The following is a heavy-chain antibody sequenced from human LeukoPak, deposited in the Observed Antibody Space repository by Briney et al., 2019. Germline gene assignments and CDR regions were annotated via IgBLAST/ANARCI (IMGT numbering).Heavy chain of an antibody. CDR1: GLTFSSYS. J-gene: IGHJ4*02. Sequence: PGGSLRLSCSASGLTFSSYSMHWVRQAPGKGLEYVSGISNKGGSTYYADSVKGRFTISRDNSKNTLHLQMSSLRADDTAVYYCVKSETWADFDSWGQGTLVTVSS. D-gene: IGHD3-16*01. V-gene: IGHV3-64D*09. CDR3: VKSETWADFDS. CDR2: ISNKGGST.